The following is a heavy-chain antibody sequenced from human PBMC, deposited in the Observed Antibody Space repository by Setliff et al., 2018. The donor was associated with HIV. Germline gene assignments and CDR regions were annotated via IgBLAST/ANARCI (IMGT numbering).Heavy chain of an antibody. Sequence: PSETLSLTCTVSGGSISSGGYYWSWIRQHPGKGLEWIGYIYYSGSTHYNPSLKSRVTISVDTSKNQFSLKLSSVTAADTAVYYCARSTKYYDFWSGYQPFDYWGQGTLVTVSS. CDR2: IYYSGST. D-gene: IGHD3-3*01. V-gene: IGHV4-31*03. J-gene: IGHJ4*02. CDR1: GGSISSGGYY. CDR3: ARSTKYYDFWSGYQPFDY.